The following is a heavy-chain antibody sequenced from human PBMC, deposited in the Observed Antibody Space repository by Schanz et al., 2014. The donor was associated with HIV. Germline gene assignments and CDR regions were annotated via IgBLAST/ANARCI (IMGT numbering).Heavy chain of an antibody. CDR1: GYTFTNYD. CDR2: MNPNSGNT. V-gene: IGHV1-8*01. Sequence: QVQLVQSGAEVKKPGASVKVSCKASGYTFTNYDINWVRQATGQGLEWMGWMNPNSGNTGYAQKFQGRVTMTRKTSISTAYMELSSLRSEDTAVYYCARDLVDSSTWYDAFDIWGQGTKVTVSS. D-gene: IGHD6-13*01. J-gene: IGHJ3*02. CDR3: ARDLVDSSTWYDAFDI.